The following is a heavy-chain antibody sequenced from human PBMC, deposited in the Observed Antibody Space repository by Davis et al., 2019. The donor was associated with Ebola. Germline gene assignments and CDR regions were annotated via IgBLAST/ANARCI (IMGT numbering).Heavy chain of an antibody. CDR1: GGSISSYY. J-gene: IGHJ5*02. V-gene: IGHV4-59*08. Sequence: MPSETLSLTCTVSGGSISSYYWSWIRQPPGKGLEWIGYIYYSGSTNYNPSLKSRVTISVDTSKNQFSLKLSSVTAADTAVYYCARHGGIVVVPAAMGVWFDPWGQGTLVTVSS. D-gene: IGHD2-2*01. CDR2: IYYSGST. CDR3: ARHGGIVVVPAAMGVWFDP.